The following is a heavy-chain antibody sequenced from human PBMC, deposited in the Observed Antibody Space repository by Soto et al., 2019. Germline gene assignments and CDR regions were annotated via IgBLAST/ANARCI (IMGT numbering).Heavy chain of an antibody. J-gene: IGHJ4*02. Sequence: SETLSLTCAVSGGSISTSSYYWGWIRQPPGKGLESIGSIYYSGSTNYNPSLKSRVTLYVDTSKNQFSLKLSSVTAADTAVYYCARQEFCTSASCHFDYWGPGTLVTVSS. D-gene: IGHD2-2*01. V-gene: IGHV4-39*01. CDR1: GGSISTSSYY. CDR3: ARQEFCTSASCHFDY. CDR2: IYYSGST.